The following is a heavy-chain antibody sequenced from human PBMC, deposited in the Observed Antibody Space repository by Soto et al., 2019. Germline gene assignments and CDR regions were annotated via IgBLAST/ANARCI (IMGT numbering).Heavy chain of an antibody. CDR2: IYPGDSDT. CDR1: GYSFTSYW. V-gene: IGHV5-51*01. J-gene: IGHJ1*01. Sequence: PGESLKISCKGSGYSFTSYWIGWVRQMPGKGLEWMGIIYPGDSDTRYSPSFQGQVTISADKSISTAYLQWSSLKASDTAMYYCASASLKPGIAAAGPYWGQGTLVPVSS. CDR3: ASASLKPGIAAAGPY. D-gene: IGHD6-13*01.